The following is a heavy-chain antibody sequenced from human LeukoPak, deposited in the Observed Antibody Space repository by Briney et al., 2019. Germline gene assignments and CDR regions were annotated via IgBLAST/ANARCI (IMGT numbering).Heavy chain of an antibody. V-gene: IGHV4-4*02. D-gene: IGHD6-13*01. CDR2: IYHSGST. Sequence: PSETLSLTCAVSGGSISSSNWWSWLRQPPGKGLEWIGEIYHSGSTNYNPSLKSRVTISVDKSKTQFSLKLSSVTAADTAVYYCARDLPYSSSWSPPXWYFDLXXXGTLVTV. J-gene: IGHJ2*01. CDR1: GGSISSSNW. CDR3: ARDLPYSSSWSPPXWYFDL.